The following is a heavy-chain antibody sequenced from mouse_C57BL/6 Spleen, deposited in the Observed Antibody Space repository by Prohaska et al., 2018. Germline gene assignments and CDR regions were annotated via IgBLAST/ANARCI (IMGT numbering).Heavy chain of an antibody. V-gene: IGHV5-9-1*02. CDR1: GLTLSSYA. CDR3: TREWFIGDYDGYFDY. Sequence: NLSCAASGLTLSSYALSWIRQPPENTLELVAYISRCGDYIYYADTVKGGLTISRDKARNTLYLQMSSLKSEDTAMYYCTREWFIGDYDGYFDYWGQGTTLTVSS. D-gene: IGHD2-4*01. CDR2: ISRCGDYI. J-gene: IGHJ2*01.